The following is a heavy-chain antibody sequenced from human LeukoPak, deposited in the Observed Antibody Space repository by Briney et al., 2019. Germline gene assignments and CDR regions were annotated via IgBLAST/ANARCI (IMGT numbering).Heavy chain of an antibody. J-gene: IGHJ5*02. Sequence: SETLSLTCAVYGGSFSGYYWSWIRQPPGKGLEWIGEINHSGSTNYNPSLKSRVTISVDTSKNQFSLKLSSVTAEDTAVYYCARDSGYKSTPYNWFDPWGQGTLVTVSS. CDR1: GGSFSGYY. V-gene: IGHV4-34*01. CDR2: INHSGST. CDR3: ARDSGYKSTPYNWFDP. D-gene: IGHD5-18*01.